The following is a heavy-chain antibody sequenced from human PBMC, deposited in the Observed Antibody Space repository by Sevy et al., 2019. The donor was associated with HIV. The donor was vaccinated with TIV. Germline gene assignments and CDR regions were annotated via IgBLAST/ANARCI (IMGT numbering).Heavy chain of an antibody. Sequence: GGSLRLSCAASGFTFSSYLMSWVRQAPGKGLEWVANIKQDGSEKYYVDSVKGRLTISRDNAKNSLYLQMNSLRAEDTAGYYCARDLRIAVAAPDAFDIWGQGTMVTVSS. D-gene: IGHD6-19*01. CDR2: IKQDGSEK. J-gene: IGHJ3*02. CDR3: ARDLRIAVAAPDAFDI. CDR1: GFTFSSYL. V-gene: IGHV3-7*01.